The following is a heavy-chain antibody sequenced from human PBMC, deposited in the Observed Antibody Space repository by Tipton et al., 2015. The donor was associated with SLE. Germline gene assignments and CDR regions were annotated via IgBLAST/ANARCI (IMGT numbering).Heavy chain of an antibody. Sequence: TLSLTCRVSGGSISMDGYYWSWVRQLPGKGLEWIGDIYYSGSTNYNPSIKSRLTISVDTSKNQFFLKLRSVSAADTAVYYCVRMLYIYGLEKWGPGALVTASS. CDR1: GGSISMDGYY. CDR2: IYYSGST. D-gene: IGHD3-10*01. J-gene: IGHJ4*02. V-gene: IGHV4-61*08. CDR3: VRMLYIYGLEK.